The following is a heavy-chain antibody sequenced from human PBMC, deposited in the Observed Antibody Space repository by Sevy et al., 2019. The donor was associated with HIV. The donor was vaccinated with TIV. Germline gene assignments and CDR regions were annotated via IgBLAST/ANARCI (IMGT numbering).Heavy chain of an antibody. V-gene: IGHV3-33*01. Sequence: GGSLRLSCAASGFTFSTYDMHWVRQAPGKGLEWVALIWYDGTNKYYADSVKGRFTISRDNSKNTLSLQMNSLRAEDTAVYYCARYRDGYNYDYWGQGTLATVSS. CDR2: IWYDGTNK. CDR1: GFTFSTYD. CDR3: ARYRDGYNYDY. J-gene: IGHJ4*02. D-gene: IGHD5-12*01.